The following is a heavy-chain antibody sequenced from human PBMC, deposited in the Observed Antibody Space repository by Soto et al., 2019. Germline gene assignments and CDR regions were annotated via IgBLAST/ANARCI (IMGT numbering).Heavy chain of an antibody. CDR1: GVSISGFY. Sequence: QVQLQGSGPGLVRPSETLSLTCAVSGVSISGFYWSWIRQPPGKGLEYIGYIYYSGSTYYNPSLKSRVTVSLDPSKNQFSLKLTSVTAPDTAIYYCARGHLWLEDWGQGTLVTVSS. D-gene: IGHD3-3*01. CDR3: ARGHLWLED. V-gene: IGHV4-59*01. CDR2: IYYSGST. J-gene: IGHJ4*02.